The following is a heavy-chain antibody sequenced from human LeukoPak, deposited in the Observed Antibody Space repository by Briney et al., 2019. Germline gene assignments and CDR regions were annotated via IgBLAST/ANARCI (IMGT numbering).Heavy chain of an antibody. D-gene: IGHD6-13*01. V-gene: IGHV1-3*01. J-gene: IGHJ6*04. CDR2: INAGNGNT. Sequence: GASVKASCEASGYTFTSYAMHWVRQAPGQRLEWMGWINAGNGNTKYSQKFQGRVTITRDTSASTAYMELSSLRSEDTAVYYCARGASSSWYYYGMDVWGKGTTVTVSS. CDR3: ARGASSSWYYYGMDV. CDR1: GYTFTSYA.